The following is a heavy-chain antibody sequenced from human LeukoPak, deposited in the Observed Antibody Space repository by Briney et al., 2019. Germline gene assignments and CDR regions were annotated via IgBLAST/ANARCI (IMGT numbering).Heavy chain of an antibody. CDR3: ARARGIAVAARRWFDP. J-gene: IGHJ5*02. CDR1: GYTFTSYY. Sequence: ASVKVSRKASGYTFTSYYMHWVRQAPGQGLEWIGIINPSGGSTSYAQKFQGRVTMTRDTSTSTVYMELSSLRSEDTAVYYCARARGIAVAARRWFDPWGQGTLVTVSS. CDR2: INPSGGST. V-gene: IGHV1-46*03. D-gene: IGHD6-19*01.